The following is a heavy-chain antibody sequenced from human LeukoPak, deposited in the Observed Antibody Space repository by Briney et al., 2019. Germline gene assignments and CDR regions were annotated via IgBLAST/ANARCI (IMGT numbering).Heavy chain of an antibody. CDR1: GGTFSSYA. D-gene: IGHD6-19*01. J-gene: IGHJ5*02. CDR2: IIPIFGTA. CDR3: AHVAVAGIWFDP. V-gene: IGHV1-69*06. Sequence: RASVKVSCKASGGTFSSYAISWVRQAPGQGLEWMGGIIPIFGTANYAQKFQGRVTITADKSTSTAYMELSSLRSEDTAVYYCAHVAVAGIWFDPWGQGTLVTVSS.